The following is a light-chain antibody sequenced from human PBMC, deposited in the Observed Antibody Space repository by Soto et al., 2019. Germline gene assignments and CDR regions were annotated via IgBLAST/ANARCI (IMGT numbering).Light chain of an antibody. CDR3: CSYAASSGLVV. Sequence: QPVLTQPASVSGSPGQSIAISCAGTSSDVGNYNLVSWYQQHPGKAPKLMVYEGNKRPSGVSSRFSGSKSGNTASLTISGLQAEDEAEYYCCSYAASSGLVVFGGGTKLTVL. V-gene: IGLV2-23*01. J-gene: IGLJ2*01. CDR2: EGN. CDR1: SSDVGNYNL.